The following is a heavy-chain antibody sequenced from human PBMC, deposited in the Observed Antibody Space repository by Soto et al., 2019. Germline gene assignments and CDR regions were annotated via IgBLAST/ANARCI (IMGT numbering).Heavy chain of an antibody. CDR2: IIPILGIA. V-gene: IGHV1-69*04. CDR1: GGTFSSYT. J-gene: IGHJ3*02. Sequence: ASVKVSCKASGGTFSSYTISWVRQAPGQGLEWMGRIIPILGIANYAQKFQGRVTITADKSTSTAYMELSSLRSEDTAVYYCAREPWIQRGGDAFDIWGQGTMVTVSS. D-gene: IGHD5-18*01. CDR3: AREPWIQRGGDAFDI.